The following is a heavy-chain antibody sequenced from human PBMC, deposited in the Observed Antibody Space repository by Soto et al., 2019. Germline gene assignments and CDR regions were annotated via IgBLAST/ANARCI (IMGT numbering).Heavy chain of an antibody. V-gene: IGHV1-46*01. CDR2: INPSGGST. J-gene: IGHJ6*02. D-gene: IGHD3-3*01. Sequence: ASVKVSCKASGYTFTSYYMHWVRQAPGQGLEWMGIINPSGGSTSYAQKFQGRVTMTRDTSTSTVYMELSSLRSEDTAVYYCLADFWSGEPSPLYYYGMDVWGQGTTVTVSS. CDR3: LADFWSGEPSPLYYYGMDV. CDR1: GYTFTSYY.